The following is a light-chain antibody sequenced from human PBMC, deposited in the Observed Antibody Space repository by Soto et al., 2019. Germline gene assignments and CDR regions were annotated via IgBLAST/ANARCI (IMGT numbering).Light chain of an antibody. Sequence: QKVISKFLAWYQQKPGQAPRLLIYGASSRATGIPDRFSVCSSGTQFTLSICRLGLADVALYYCQQYGSSPPSTLAQGTRLDIK. CDR2: GAS. CDR3: QQYGSSPPST. V-gene: IGKV3-20*01. CDR1: QKVISKF. J-gene: IGKJ5*01.